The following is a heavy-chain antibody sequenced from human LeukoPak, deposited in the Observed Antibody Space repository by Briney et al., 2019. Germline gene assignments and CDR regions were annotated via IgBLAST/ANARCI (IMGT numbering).Heavy chain of an antibody. Sequence: PSETLSLTCTVSGGSISSSSYYWGWIRQPPGKGLEWIGSIYYSGSTYYNPSLKSRVTISVDTSKNQFSLKLSSVTAADTAVYYCARFYSSGWYRRNWFDPWGQGTLVTVSS. D-gene: IGHD6-19*01. V-gene: IGHV4-39*07. CDR1: GGSISSSSYY. J-gene: IGHJ5*02. CDR3: ARFYSSGWYRRNWFDP. CDR2: IYYSGST.